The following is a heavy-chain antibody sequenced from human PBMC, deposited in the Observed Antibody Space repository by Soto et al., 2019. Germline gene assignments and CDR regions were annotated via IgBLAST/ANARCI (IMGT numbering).Heavy chain of an antibody. D-gene: IGHD3-3*01. V-gene: IGHV2-70*11. Sequence: ESGPTLVNPTQTLTLTCTISGFSLSTSGMCVSWILQPPGKALEWLARIDWDDDKYYSTSLKTRLTISKDTSKNQVVLTMTNMDPVDTATYYCARIRRYDFWSAYYRDYGMDVWGQGTTVTVS. CDR1: GFSLSTSGMC. CDR3: ARIRRYDFWSAYYRDYGMDV. J-gene: IGHJ6*02. CDR2: IDWDDDK.